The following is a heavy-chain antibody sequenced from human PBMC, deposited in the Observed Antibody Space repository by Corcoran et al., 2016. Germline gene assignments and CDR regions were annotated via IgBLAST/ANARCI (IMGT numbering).Heavy chain of an antibody. V-gene: IGHV3-48*04. CDR1: GFTFSTYS. J-gene: IGHJ4*02. CDR2: ISRSSSTI. D-gene: IGHD4-17*01. Sequence: EVQLVESGGGLVQPGGSLRLSCAASGFTFSTYSMNWVRQAPGKGLEWISHISRSSSTIYYADSVKGRFTISRDNAKNSLYLQMNSLRAEDTAVYYCARAVGYSDYGGLADYWGQGTLVTVSS. CDR3: ARAVGYSDYGGLADY.